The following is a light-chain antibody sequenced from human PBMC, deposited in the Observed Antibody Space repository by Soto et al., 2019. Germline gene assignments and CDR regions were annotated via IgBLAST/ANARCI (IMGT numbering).Light chain of an antibody. Sequence: VTTQSPATLSVSPGGRATLSCRASQGLGTNLAWYQQKPGXXPXLLIYAASTRATGVPGRFSGSGSGTEFTLTISSLQSEDFAVYYCQQYNHWPLTFGGGTKVAIK. V-gene: IGKV3-15*01. CDR2: AAS. CDR3: QQYNHWPLT. CDR1: QGLGTN. J-gene: IGKJ4*01.